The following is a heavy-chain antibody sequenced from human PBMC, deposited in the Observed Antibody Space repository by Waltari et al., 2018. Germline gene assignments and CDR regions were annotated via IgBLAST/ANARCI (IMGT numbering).Heavy chain of an antibody. V-gene: IGHV1-18*01. Sequence: QVQLVQSEAEVKKPGASVKVSCKAFGYTFTSYGISWVRQAPGQGLEWMGWISTYNGNTNYAQKNQGTVTMTSDLSTSTAYMVLSSLISDDTAEYYWAREWHYYGSGSYSPDAFDIWGQGTMVTVSS. CDR3: AREWHYYGSGSYSPDAFDI. CDR2: ISTYNGNT. D-gene: IGHD3-10*01. J-gene: IGHJ3*02. CDR1: GYTFTSYG.